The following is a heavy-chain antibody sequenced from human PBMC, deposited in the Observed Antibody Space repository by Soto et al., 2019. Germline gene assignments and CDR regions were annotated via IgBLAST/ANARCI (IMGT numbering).Heavy chain of an antibody. V-gene: IGHV4-59*08. CDR2: IYDSGST. CDR3: ARTIFGEGYFDY. J-gene: IGHJ4*02. CDR1: GGSISSSY. D-gene: IGHD3-3*01. Sequence: SETLSLTCTVSGGSISSSYWSWIRQPPGKGLEWIGYIYDSGSTYYNSSLKSRVTMSVDTSKNQFSLNLSSVTAADTAVYYCARTIFGEGYFDYWGQGTLVTVSS.